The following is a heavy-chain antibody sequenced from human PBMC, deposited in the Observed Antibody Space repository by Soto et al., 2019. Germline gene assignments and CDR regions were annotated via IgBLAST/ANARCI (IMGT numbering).Heavy chain of an antibody. D-gene: IGHD2-8*01. V-gene: IGHV1-18*01. J-gene: IGHJ4*02. CDR3: ARDQCEGTSGECHIGF. CDR2: ISTYNGNS. CDR1: GYTFTTYG. Sequence: QVQLVQSGAEVKEPGASVKVSCKASGYTFTTYGINWVRQAPGQGLEWMGWISTYNGNSKYAQKFQGRVTMTTDTVTXXAHMELRSLKSDDTAVYYCARDQCEGTSGECHIGFWGQGTLVTVSS.